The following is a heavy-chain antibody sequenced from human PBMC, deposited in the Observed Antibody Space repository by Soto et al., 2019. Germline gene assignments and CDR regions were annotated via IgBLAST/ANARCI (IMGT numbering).Heavy chain of an antibody. Sequence: SETLSLTCTVSGGSISSGGYYWSWIRQHPGKGLEWIGYIYYSGSTYYNPSLKSRVTISVDTSKNQFSLKLSSVTAADTAVYYCARAQYDFWSGYYPSLGFEPWGQGTLVTVSS. V-gene: IGHV4-31*03. J-gene: IGHJ5*02. CDR3: ARAQYDFWSGYYPSLGFEP. CDR2: IYYSGST. CDR1: GGSISSGGYY. D-gene: IGHD3-3*01.